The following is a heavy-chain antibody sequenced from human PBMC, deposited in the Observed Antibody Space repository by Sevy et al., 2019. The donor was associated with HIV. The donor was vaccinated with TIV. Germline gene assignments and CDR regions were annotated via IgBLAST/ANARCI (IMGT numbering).Heavy chain of an antibody. CDR1: GFTFSGSA. D-gene: IGHD3-22*01. CDR3: TRLKGGRDSSGYQYFYY. CDR2: IRSKANSYAT. V-gene: IGHV3-73*01. Sequence: GESLKISCAASGFTFSGSAMHWVRQASGKGLEWVGRIRSKANSYATAYAASVKGRFTISRDDSKNTAYLQMNSLKTEDTAVYYCTRLKGGRDSSGYQYFYYWGQGTLVTVSS. J-gene: IGHJ4*02.